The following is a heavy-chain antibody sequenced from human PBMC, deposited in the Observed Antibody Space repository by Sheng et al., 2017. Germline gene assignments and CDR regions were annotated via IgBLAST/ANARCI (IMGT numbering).Heavy chain of an antibody. V-gene: IGHV1-69*10. D-gene: IGHD2-2*01. J-gene: IGHJ6*03. CDR2: IIPILSLT. CDR3: AKRDSTSTSGDGFFYYYMDV. CDR1: GDTFSRHA. Sequence: QVQLVQSGAEMKKPGSSVKVTCKASGDTFSRHAISWVRQAPGQGLEWMGGIIPILSLTNYAQKFQDRLTITADKSTTTAYMELSSLTSEDTAVYFCAKRDSTSTSGDGFFYYYMDVWDQGP.